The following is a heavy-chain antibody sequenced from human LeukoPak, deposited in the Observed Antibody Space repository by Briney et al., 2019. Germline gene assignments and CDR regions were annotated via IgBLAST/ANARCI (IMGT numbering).Heavy chain of an antibody. CDR3: AKDRGYGYGDFDY. D-gene: IGHD5-18*01. CDR2: ISGSGGST. Sequence: GGSLRLSCVASGFTFSLYAMIWVRQAPGKGLEWVPGISGSGGSTYYADSVKGRFTISRDNSKNTLYLQMNSLRAEDTAVYYCAKDRGYGYGDFDYWGQGTLVTVSS. J-gene: IGHJ4*02. CDR1: GFTFSLYA. V-gene: IGHV3-23*01.